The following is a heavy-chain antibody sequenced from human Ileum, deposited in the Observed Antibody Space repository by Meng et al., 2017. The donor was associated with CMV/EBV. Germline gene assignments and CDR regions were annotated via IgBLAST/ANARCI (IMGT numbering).Heavy chain of an antibody. CDR2: IRYDGNNK. Sequence: GESLKISCAASGFTFSSYGIHWIRQAPGKGLEWVTFIRYDGNNKYYADSVKGRFTISRDNSKNTLYLQMNSLRAEDTAVYYCARSLSNWNYAGFDYWGQGTLVTVSS. V-gene: IGHV3-30*02. CDR1: GFTFSSYG. D-gene: IGHD1-7*01. J-gene: IGHJ4*02. CDR3: ARSLSNWNYAGFDY.